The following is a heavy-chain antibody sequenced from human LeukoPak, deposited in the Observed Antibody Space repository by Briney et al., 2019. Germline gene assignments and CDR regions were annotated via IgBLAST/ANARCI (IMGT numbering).Heavy chain of an antibody. CDR1: GFTFSGSA. D-gene: IGHD6-19*01. V-gene: IGHV3-23*01. Sequence: GGSLKLSCAASGFTFSGSAMHWVRQAPGKGLEWVSTISGGFDNTYYADSVKGRFTISRDNSKNTLYLQMNSVRAEDTAVYYCAKAVAGLFDYWGQGTLVTVSS. J-gene: IGHJ4*02. CDR2: ISGGFDNT. CDR3: AKAVAGLFDY.